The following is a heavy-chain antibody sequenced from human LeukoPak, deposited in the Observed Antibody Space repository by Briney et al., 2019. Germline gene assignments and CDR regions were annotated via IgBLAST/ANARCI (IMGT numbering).Heavy chain of an antibody. CDR2: IWYDGSNK. Sequence: PAGSLRLSCAASGFTFSSYGMHWVRQAPGKGLEWVAVIWYDGSNKYYADSVKGLFTISRGNSKNTLYLQMNSLRAEDTAVYYCARGTAMVTGAFDYWGQGTLVTVSS. V-gene: IGHV3-33*01. CDR3: ARGTAMVTGAFDY. D-gene: IGHD5-18*01. J-gene: IGHJ4*02. CDR1: GFTFSSYG.